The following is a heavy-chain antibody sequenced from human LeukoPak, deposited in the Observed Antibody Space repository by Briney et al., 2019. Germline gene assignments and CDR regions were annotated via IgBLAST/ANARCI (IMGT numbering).Heavy chain of an antibody. D-gene: IGHD6-13*01. CDR3: ARRLYSSSWSSFDY. J-gene: IGHJ4*02. CDR2: IYSGGST. Sequence: PEGSLRLSCAASGFTVSSNYMSWVRQSPGKGLEWVSVIYSGGSTYYADSVKGRFTISRDNSKNTLYLQMNSLRAEDTAVYYCARRLYSSSWSSFDYWGQGTLVTVSS. V-gene: IGHV3-53*01. CDR1: GFTVSSNY.